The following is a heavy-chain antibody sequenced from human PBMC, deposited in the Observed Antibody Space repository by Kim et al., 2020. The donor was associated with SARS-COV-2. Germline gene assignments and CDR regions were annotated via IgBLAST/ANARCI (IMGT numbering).Heavy chain of an antibody. CDR1: GYTFTSYA. D-gene: IGHD2-15*01. J-gene: IGHJ5*02. V-gene: IGHV1-3*01. Sequence: ASVKVSCKASGYTFTSYAMHWVRQAPGQRLEWMGWINAGNGNTKYSQKFQGRVTITRDTSASTAYMELSSLRSEDTAVYYCARESWCSGGSCYSLPGWFDPWGQGTLVTVSS. CDR3: ARESWCSGGSCYSLPGWFDP. CDR2: INAGNGNT.